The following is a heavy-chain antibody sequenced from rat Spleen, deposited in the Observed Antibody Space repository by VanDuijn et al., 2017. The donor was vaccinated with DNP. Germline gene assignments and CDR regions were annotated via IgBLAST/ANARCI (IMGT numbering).Heavy chain of an antibody. J-gene: IGHJ4*01. CDR3: ARGDEVMDA. D-gene: IGHD4-2*01. V-gene: IGHV2-32*01. Sequence: QVQLKESGRGLVKPSETLSLTCTVSGFSLTSYHVSWVRQPPGQGLEWMGVIWGDGGTAYNSALKSRLSISRDTPKSQVFLKMSSLKTEDTATYYCARGDEVMDAWGQGASVTVSS. CDR2: IWGDGGT. CDR1: GFSLTSYH.